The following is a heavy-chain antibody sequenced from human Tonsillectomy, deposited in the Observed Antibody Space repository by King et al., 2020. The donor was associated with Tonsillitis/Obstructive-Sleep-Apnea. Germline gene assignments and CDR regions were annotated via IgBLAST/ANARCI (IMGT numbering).Heavy chain of an antibody. J-gene: IGHJ6*03. Sequence: PLQESGPGLVKPSQTLSLTCTVSGGSISSGGYYWRWIRQHPGKGLEWIGYIYYSGSTYYNPSLKSLVTISVDTSKNQFSLKLSSVTAADTAVYYCARGIEDYGDDYYYYYYMDVWGKGTTVTVSS. CDR1: GGSISSGGYY. CDR2: IYYSGST. CDR3: ARGIEDYGDDYYYYYYMDV. D-gene: IGHD4-17*01. V-gene: IGHV4-31*01.